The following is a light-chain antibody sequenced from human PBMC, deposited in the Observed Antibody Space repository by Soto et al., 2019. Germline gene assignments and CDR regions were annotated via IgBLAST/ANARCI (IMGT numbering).Light chain of an antibody. CDR1: QSISSW. J-gene: IGKJ2*02. CDR2: DAS. CDR3: QQYNSYSLCT. Sequence: DIQMTQSPSTLSASVGDRVTITCRASQSISSWLAWYQQKPGKAPKLLIYDASSLESGVPSRFSGSGSGTEFTLTISILQPDDFATYYCQQYNSYSLCTFGQGTKLEIK. V-gene: IGKV1-5*01.